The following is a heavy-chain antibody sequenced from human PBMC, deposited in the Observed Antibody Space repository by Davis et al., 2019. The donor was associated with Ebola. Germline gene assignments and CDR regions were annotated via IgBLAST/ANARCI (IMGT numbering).Heavy chain of an antibody. D-gene: IGHD6-19*01. CDR1: GGSISSYY. CDR3: ARSSSGWSSFDY. Sequence: PSETLSLTCTVSGGSISSYYWSWIRQPPGKGLEWIGYIYYSGSTNYNPSLKSRVTISVGTSKNQFSLKLSSVTAADTAVYYCARSSSGWSSFDYWGQGTLVTVSS. V-gene: IGHV4-59*08. CDR2: IYYSGST. J-gene: IGHJ4*02.